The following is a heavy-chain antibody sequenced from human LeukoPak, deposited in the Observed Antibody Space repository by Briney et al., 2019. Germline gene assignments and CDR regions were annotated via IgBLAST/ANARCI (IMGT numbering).Heavy chain of an antibody. D-gene: IGHD6-6*01. CDR2: IFYSGSA. CDR1: GDSISGYY. Sequence: SETLSLTCTVSGDSISGYYWHWIRQPPGKGLEWIAYIFYSGSANYNPSLKSRVTISVDTSKNQFSLKLNSVTAADTAVYYCARDRSVSARLFDYWGQGTLVTVSP. J-gene: IGHJ4*02. V-gene: IGHV4-59*01. CDR3: ARDRSVSARLFDY.